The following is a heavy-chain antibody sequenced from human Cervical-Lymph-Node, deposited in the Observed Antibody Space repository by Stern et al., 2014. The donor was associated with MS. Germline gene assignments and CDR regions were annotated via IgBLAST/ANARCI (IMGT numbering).Heavy chain of an antibody. V-gene: IGHV1-18*01. Sequence: QDQLVQSGAEVKKPGASVKVSCKASDYTFTSYGISWVRQAPGKGLEWIGWISAYNGKTNYAQKFKGRVTMTTDTSTSTAYIELRSLRSDDTAVYYCARDTADFWSGYYDYWGQGTLVTVSS. CDR2: ISAYNGKT. CDR3: ARDTADFWSGYYDY. J-gene: IGHJ4*02. D-gene: IGHD3-3*01. CDR1: DYTFTSYG.